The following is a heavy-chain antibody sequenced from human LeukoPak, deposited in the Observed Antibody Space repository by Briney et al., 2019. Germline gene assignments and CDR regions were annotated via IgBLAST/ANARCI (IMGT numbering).Heavy chain of an antibody. CDR2: IKQDGGEI. Sequence: PGGSLRLSCAASGFTFNYYWMTWVRQAPGKGLEWVANIKQDGGEIYYVDSVKGRFTVSRDNAKKSLYLQMNSLRAEDTAVYYCARAKAETSGSIDYWGQGALVTVSS. V-gene: IGHV3-7*01. CDR3: ARAKAETSGSIDY. CDR1: GFTFNYYW. D-gene: IGHD3-22*01. J-gene: IGHJ4*02.